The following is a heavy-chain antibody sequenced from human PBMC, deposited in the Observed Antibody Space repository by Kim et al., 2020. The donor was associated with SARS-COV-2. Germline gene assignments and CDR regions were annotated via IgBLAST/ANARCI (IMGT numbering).Heavy chain of an antibody. CDR3: ARDGGFGELTFDY. J-gene: IGHJ4*02. CDR1: RGSVSSGSYY. Sequence: SETLSLTCTVSRGSVSSGSYYWSWIRQPPGKGLEWIGYIYYSGSTNYNPSLKSRVTISVDTSKNQFSLKLSSVTAADTAVYYCARDGGFGELTFDYWGQG. V-gene: IGHV4-61*01. CDR2: IYYSGST. D-gene: IGHD3-10*01.